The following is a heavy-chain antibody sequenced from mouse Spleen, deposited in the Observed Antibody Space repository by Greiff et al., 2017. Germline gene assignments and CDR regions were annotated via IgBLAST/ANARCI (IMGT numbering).Heavy chain of an antibody. V-gene: IGHV1-22*01. Sequence: EVHLVESGPELVKPGASVKMSCKASGYTFTDYNMHWVKQSHGKSLEWIGYINPNNGGTSYNQKFKGKATLTVNKSSSTAYMELRSLTSEDSAVYYCARETPYYSNYGGFAYWGQGTLVTVSA. CDR1: GYTFTDYN. J-gene: IGHJ3*01. CDR2: INPNNGGT. CDR3: ARETPYYSNYGGFAY. D-gene: IGHD2-5*01.